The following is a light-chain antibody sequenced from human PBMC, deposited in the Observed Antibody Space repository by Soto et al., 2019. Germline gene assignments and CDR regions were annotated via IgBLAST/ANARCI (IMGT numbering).Light chain of an antibody. CDR1: QGISSW. Sequence: DIQMTQSPASLSASIRDRFTMTCRASQGISSWLAWYQQKPGKAPKLLIYKASTLKSGVPSRFSGSGSGTEFTLTISSLQPDDFATYYCQHYNSYSEAFGQGTKVDIK. J-gene: IGKJ1*01. CDR3: QHYNSYSEA. CDR2: KAS. V-gene: IGKV1-5*03.